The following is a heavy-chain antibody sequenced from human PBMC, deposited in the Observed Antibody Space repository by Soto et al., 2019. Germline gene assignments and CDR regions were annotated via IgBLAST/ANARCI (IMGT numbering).Heavy chain of an antibody. CDR2: ISSREVTI. V-gene: IGHV3-11*01. Sequence: QVQLVESGGGLVKPGGSLRLSCAAAGFTFSNYYMAWIRQAPGKGLECLSYISSREVTIYYADSVKGRFTISRDNTKNSLYLQMSGLRDEDTGVYYCARVSASGWHVNGRDYFDSWGQGTLVTVSS. J-gene: IGHJ4*02. CDR3: ARVSASGWHVNGRDYFDS. D-gene: IGHD6-19*01. CDR1: GFTFSNYY.